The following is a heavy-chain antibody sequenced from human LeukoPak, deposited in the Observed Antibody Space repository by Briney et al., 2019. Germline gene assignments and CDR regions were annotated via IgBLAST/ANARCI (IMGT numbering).Heavy chain of an antibody. CDR3: ARDPGVVAFHYFDY. CDR1: GFTFSSHA. V-gene: IGHV3-23*01. CDR2: IGGLGGST. D-gene: IGHD3-3*01. Sequence: GGSLRLSCAASGFTFSSHAMGWVRQAPGKGLEWVSGIGGLGGSTYYAGSVKGRFTISRDNSQNTLYLQMNSLRADDTAVYYCARDPGVVAFHYFDYWGQGSLVTVSS. J-gene: IGHJ4*02.